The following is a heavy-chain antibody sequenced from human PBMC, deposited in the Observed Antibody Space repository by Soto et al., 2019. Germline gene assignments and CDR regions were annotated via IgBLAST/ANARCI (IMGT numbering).Heavy chain of an antibody. CDR3: ARGGGYDSFDY. CDR1: GASISCGGFS. Sequence: PSETLSVTCTFSGASISCGGFSWSWIRQSPGKGLEWIGYISHLESTYFHPSFKSRLTMSIDRTRNQFSLKLSSVTAADMAVYYCARGGGYDSFDYWGQGVMVTVSS. J-gene: IGHJ4*02. CDR2: ISHLEST. V-gene: IGHV4-30-2*06. D-gene: IGHD5-12*01.